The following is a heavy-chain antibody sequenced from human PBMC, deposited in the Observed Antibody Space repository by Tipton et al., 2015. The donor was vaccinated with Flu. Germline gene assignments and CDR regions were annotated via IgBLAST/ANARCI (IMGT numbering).Heavy chain of an antibody. Sequence: TLSLTCAVYRGSFSGYYWSWIRQPPGKGLEWIGEINHSGSTNYNPSLKSRVTISRDTTKSHVSLRLRSVTAADTAVYYCARLSYYDVDLKNFYFDYWGQGALVTVSS. V-gene: IGHV4-34*01. CDR2: INHSGST. CDR3: ARLSYYDVDLKNFYFDY. CDR1: RGSFSGYY. J-gene: IGHJ4*02. D-gene: IGHD3-10*02.